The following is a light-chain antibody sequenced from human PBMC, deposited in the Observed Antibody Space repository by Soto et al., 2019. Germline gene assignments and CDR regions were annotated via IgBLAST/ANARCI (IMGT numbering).Light chain of an antibody. Sequence: ESVLTQSPATLSLSPCYIATLSCGSSQSGTNNYLAAYQHKPGQAPSPRIYDASNRATGIPARFSGSGSAKDFTLPISRIAPEDFPVSYCQTRSSWITFGQGTTLEIK. CDR2: DAS. CDR3: QTRSSWIT. V-gene: IGKV3-11*01. CDR1: QSGTNNY. J-gene: IGKJ5*01.